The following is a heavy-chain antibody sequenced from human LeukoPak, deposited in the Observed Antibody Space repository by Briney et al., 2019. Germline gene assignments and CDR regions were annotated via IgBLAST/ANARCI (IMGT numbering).Heavy chain of an antibody. CDR2: ISAYNGDT. Sequence: GVSVKVSCKASGYTFTSHGISWVRQAPGQGLEWMGWISAYNGDTKYAQKTQGRVAMTTDASTSTAYMELRSLRSDDTAMYYCARDPSNTSGFYAYLDSWGQGTLVTVSS. V-gene: IGHV1-18*01. D-gene: IGHD6-19*01. J-gene: IGHJ4*02. CDR3: ARDPSNTSGFYAYLDS. CDR1: GYTFTSHG.